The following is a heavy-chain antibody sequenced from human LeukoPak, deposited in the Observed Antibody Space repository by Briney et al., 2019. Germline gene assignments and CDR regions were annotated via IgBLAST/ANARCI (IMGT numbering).Heavy chain of an antibody. CDR3: AKDRTEYGSGIN. D-gene: IGHD3-10*01. J-gene: IGHJ4*02. CDR1: GFTFSSHG. Sequence: GGSLRLSCAASGFTFSSHGMNWVRQAPGKGLEWVSGISPSGDITYYADSVMGRFTISRDNSKNTLYLQMNSLRAEDTAVYYCAKDRTEYGSGINWGQGILVIVSS. CDR2: ISPSGDIT. V-gene: IGHV3-23*01.